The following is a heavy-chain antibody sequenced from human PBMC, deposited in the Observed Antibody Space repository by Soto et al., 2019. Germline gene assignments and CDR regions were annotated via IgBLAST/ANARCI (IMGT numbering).Heavy chain of an antibody. Sequence: SVKVSCKASGGTFSNYAISWVRQAPGQGLEWMGGIIPTSGTASYAQKFQGRVTITADELTGTTYMELTSLIYEDTAIYYCATITGTERKNDYWGQGTLVTVSS. D-gene: IGHD1-1*01. J-gene: IGHJ4*02. V-gene: IGHV1-69*13. CDR1: GGTFSNYA. CDR3: ATITGTERKNDY. CDR2: IIPTSGTA.